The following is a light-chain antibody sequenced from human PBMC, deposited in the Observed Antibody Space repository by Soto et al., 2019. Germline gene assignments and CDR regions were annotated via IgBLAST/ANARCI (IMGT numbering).Light chain of an antibody. V-gene: IGKV2-28*01. CDR3: MQALQSLT. Sequence: EIVMTQSPLTLPVTPGEPASMSCRSSQSLLYNNTFNYLDWYLQKPGQSPLLLIYLGSNRASGVPDRFSCSGSGTDFSLKISRVEAEDVGTYYCMQALQSLTFGQGTRLEIQ. J-gene: IGKJ5*01. CDR2: LGS. CDR1: QSLLYNNTFNY.